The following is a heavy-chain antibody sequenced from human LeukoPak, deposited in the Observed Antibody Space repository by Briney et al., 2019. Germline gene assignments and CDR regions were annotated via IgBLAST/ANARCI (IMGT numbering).Heavy chain of an antibody. J-gene: IGHJ4*02. V-gene: IGHV3-66*01. D-gene: IGHD6-19*01. CDR3: ARYDSGAGYFEY. Sequence: PGGSLRLSYAASGFTVSSSYMSWVRQAPGKGLGWVSVIFSGGTTYYADSVRGRFTISRDTSKNTLYLQMNSLRAEDTAVYYCARYDSGAGYFEYWGQGTLVTVSS. CDR2: IFSGGTT. CDR1: GFTVSSSY.